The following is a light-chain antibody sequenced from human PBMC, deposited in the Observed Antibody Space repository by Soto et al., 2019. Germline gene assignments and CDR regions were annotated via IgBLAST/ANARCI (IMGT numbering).Light chain of an antibody. CDR2: GAS. CDR1: QSVSSSY. CDR3: QQYGSSPPFT. V-gene: IGKV3-20*01. J-gene: IGKJ3*01. Sequence: EIVLTQSPGTLSLSPGERATLSCRASQSVSSSYLAWYQKKPGQAPRLLIYGASSRATGIPDRFSGSGSGTDFTLTISRLEPEDFAVYYCQQYGSSPPFTFGPGTKVYIK.